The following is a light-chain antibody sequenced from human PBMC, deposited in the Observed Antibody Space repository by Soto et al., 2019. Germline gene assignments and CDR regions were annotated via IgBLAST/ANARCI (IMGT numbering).Light chain of an antibody. CDR1: QGVSSY. Sequence: EIVFTQSPGTLSLSPGERATLSCRASQGVSSYLAWYQQKPGQAPRLLIYGASSRATGIPDRFSGSGSGTDFTLTISRLEPEDFAVYYCQQYSSLWTFGQGTKV. V-gene: IGKV3-20*01. CDR2: GAS. J-gene: IGKJ1*01. CDR3: QQYSSLWT.